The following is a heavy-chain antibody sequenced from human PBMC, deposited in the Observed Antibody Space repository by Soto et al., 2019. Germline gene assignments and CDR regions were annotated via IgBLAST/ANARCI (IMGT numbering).Heavy chain of an antibody. CDR1: GYNFATYW. Sequence: GESLKISCEGFGYNFATYWIAWVRQMPGKGLEYMGIIYPGDSDSRYSPSFQGQVTFSADKSISTAYMQWSSLKASDTAMYYCARHGFYGDYASNYFDPGGQGTLVT. V-gene: IGHV5-51*01. J-gene: IGHJ5*02. D-gene: IGHD4-17*01. CDR3: ARHGFYGDYASNYFDP. CDR2: IYPGDSDS.